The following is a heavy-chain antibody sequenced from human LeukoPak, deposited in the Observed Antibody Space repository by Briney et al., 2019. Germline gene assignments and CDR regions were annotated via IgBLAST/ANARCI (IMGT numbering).Heavy chain of an antibody. CDR2: IKQDESVK. CDR1: GFTFSNYW. V-gene: IGHV3-7*01. CDR3: ARIGYSSSSLDY. D-gene: IGHD6-6*01. Sequence: PGGSLRLSCAASGFTFSNYWMTWARQAPGKGLEWVANIKQDESVKYYVDSVKGRFTISRDNAKKSLYLQMNSLRAEDTAIYYCARIGYSSSSLDYWGQGTLVTVSS. J-gene: IGHJ4*02.